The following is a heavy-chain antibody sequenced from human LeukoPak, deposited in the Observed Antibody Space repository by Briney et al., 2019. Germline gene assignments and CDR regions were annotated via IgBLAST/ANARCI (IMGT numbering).Heavy chain of an antibody. D-gene: IGHD3-22*01. CDR2: IWYDGSNK. CDR1: GFTFSSYG. Sequence: GGSLRLSCAASGFTFSSYGMHWVRQAPGKGLEWVAVIWYDGSNKYYADSVKGRFTISRDNSKNTLYLQMNSLRAEDTAVYYCAKDLKTDYYASSGLGYWGQGTLVTVSS. CDR3: AKDLKTDYYASSGLGY. V-gene: IGHV3-33*06. J-gene: IGHJ4*02.